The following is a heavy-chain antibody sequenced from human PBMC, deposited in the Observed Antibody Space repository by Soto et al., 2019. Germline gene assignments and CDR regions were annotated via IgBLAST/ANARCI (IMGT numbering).Heavy chain of an antibody. D-gene: IGHD1-26*01. V-gene: IGHV3-23*01. Sequence: PGGSLKLSSVASGVGFSTQAMSGFRKAPGKGLEWVSTFSGSGGNIYYAESVKGRLTISRDDSKNTLYLQMDSLRVEDTAVYYCAKDPPWTVGPLAMDVWGQGTTVTVSS. J-gene: IGHJ6*02. CDR3: AKDPPWTVGPLAMDV. CDR2: FSGSGGNI. CDR1: GVGFSTQA.